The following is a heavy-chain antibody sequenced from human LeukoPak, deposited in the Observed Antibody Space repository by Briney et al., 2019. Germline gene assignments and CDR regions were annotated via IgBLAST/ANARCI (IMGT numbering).Heavy chain of an antibody. CDR2: IYYSGST. Sequence: SETLSLTCTVSGGSISSSSYYWGWIRQPPGKGLEWIGSIYYSGSTYYNPSLKSRVTISVDTSKNQFSLKLSSVTAADTAVYYCARAHYGSGSYQSQDFDYWGQGTLVTVSS. J-gene: IGHJ4*02. CDR1: GGSISSSSYY. CDR3: ARAHYGSGSYQSQDFDY. V-gene: IGHV4-39*07. D-gene: IGHD3-10*01.